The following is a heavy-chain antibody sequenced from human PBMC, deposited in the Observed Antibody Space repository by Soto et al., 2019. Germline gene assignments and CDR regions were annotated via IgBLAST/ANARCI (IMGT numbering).Heavy chain of an antibody. CDR3: ANGGFVNGDYMHPVMDV. D-gene: IGHD4-17*01. CDR1: GTSMFNYY. Sequence: QVHLQESGPGLVKPSGTLSLICTVSGTSMFNYYWSWIRQPAGKGLEWIGRVYTDGTAIYNPSLKIRVTMSVDMSKNQFSLNVNSVTAADTAVYYCANGGFVNGDYMHPVMDVWGQGATVIVS. CDR2: VYTDGTA. V-gene: IGHV4-4*07. J-gene: IGHJ6*02.